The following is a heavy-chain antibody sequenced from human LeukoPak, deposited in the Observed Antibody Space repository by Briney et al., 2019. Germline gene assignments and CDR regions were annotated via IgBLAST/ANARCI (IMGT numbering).Heavy chain of an antibody. D-gene: IGHD1-26*01. J-gene: IGHJ6*03. Sequence: GGSLRLSCAASGFTLSSYAMHWVRQAPGKGLEYVSAISKNGGNTYYANSVKGRFSISRDNSKDTLYLQMGSLRTEDMAVYYCARVGEGRYYQYYYMDVWGKGTTVTVSS. CDR1: GFTLSSYA. V-gene: IGHV3-64*01. CDR3: ARVGEGRYYQYYYMDV. CDR2: ISKNGGNT.